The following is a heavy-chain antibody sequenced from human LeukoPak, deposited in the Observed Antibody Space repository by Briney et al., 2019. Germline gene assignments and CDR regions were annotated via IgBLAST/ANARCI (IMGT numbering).Heavy chain of an antibody. D-gene: IGHD6-13*01. Sequence: ASVKVSCKASGGTFSSYAISWVRQATGQGLEWMGWMNPNSGNTGYAQKFQGRVTMTRNTSISTAYMELSSLRSEDTAVYYCASAAYSSSWYGLIWFDPWGQGTLVTVSS. V-gene: IGHV1-8*02. CDR2: MNPNSGNT. CDR3: ASAAYSSSWYGLIWFDP. CDR1: GGTFSSYA. J-gene: IGHJ5*02.